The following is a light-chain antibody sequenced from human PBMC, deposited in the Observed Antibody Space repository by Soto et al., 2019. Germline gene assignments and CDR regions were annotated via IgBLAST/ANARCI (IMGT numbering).Light chain of an antibody. V-gene: IGLV2-23*01. CDR3: SSHAGTVV. CDR1: GRDVGSYNL. J-gene: IGLJ2*01. Sequence: QSALTQPASVSGSPGQSITISCTGTGRDVGSYNLVSWYQHRPGKAPKLIIYEGNNRPSGISNRFSGSMSGNTASLTISGLQAEDEADYYCSSHAGTVVFGGGTKLTVL. CDR2: EGN.